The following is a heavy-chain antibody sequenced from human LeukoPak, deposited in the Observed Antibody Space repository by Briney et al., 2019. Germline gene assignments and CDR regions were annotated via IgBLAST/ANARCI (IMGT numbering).Heavy chain of an antibody. CDR1: GFTFSSYS. V-gene: IGHV3-21*01. Sequence: GGSLRLSCAASGFTFSSYSMNWVRQAPGKGLEWVSSISSGSRDIYYADSVKGRFTISRDNAKNSLYLQMNSLRAEDTAVYYCARVDHLQQQLASDYRGQGTLVTVSS. D-gene: IGHD6-13*01. CDR3: ARVDHLQQQLASDY. CDR2: ISSGSRDI. J-gene: IGHJ4*02.